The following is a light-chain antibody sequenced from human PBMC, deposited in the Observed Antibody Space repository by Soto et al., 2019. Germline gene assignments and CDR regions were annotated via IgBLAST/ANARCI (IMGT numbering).Light chain of an antibody. CDR3: QRYYSVPLFA. CDR1: QGINKY. CDR2: AAS. J-gene: IGKJ3*01. Sequence: DIQMTQSPSSLSASVGDRVTITCRASQGINKYLAWYQQKPGKAPKLLIFAASTLQSGVPSRFSGRGSGTDFTLTISSLQPEDVATYSCQRYYSVPLFAFGPGTNVDI. V-gene: IGKV1-27*01.